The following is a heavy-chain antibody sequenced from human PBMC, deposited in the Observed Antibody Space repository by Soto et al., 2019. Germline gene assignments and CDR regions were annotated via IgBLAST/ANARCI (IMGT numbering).Heavy chain of an antibody. CDR2: IYHSGST. V-gene: IGHV4-30-2*01. J-gene: IGHJ5*02. D-gene: IGHD2-2*01. Sequence: PSETLSLTCTVSGGSINSGGYYWNWIRQHPGKGLEWIGYIYHSGSTYYNPSLKSRVTISVDRSKNQFSLKLSSVTAADTAVYYCARVPDRWGQGTLVTVSS. CDR1: GGSINSGGYY. CDR3: ARVPDR.